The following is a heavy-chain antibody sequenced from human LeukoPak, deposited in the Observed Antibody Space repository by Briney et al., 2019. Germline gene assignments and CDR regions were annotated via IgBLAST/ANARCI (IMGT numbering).Heavy chain of an antibody. D-gene: IGHD3-3*01. V-gene: IGHV4-34*01. CDR1: GGSFSGYY. J-gene: IGHJ4*02. CDR2: INHSGST. Sequence: PSETLSLTCAVYGGSFSGYYWSWIRQPPGKGLEWIGEINHSGSTNYNPSLKSRVTISVDTSKNQFSLKLSSVTAADTAVYYCASLIWSGYYRPDYFDYWGQGTLVTXS. CDR3: ASLIWSGYYRPDYFDY.